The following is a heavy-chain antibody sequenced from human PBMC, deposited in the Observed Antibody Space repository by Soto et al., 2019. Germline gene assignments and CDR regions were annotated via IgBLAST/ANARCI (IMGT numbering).Heavy chain of an antibody. Sequence: GESLKISCQAFGYSFTPSWLGRVRQMPGKGLEWMGLIYPGDSDIKYSPSFEGQVTISADKSISTAYLQWNSLKISDTAIYYCARLNDFWSGRMFDPWGQGTLVTVSS. CDR2: IYPGDSDI. CDR1: GYSFTPSW. D-gene: IGHD3-3*01. CDR3: ARLNDFWSGRMFDP. J-gene: IGHJ5*02. V-gene: IGHV5-51*01.